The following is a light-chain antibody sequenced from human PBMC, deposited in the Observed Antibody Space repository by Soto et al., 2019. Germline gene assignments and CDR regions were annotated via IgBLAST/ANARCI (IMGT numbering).Light chain of an antibody. J-gene: IGKJ2*01. CDR3: QHSYSTSWT. CDR2: AAS. CDR1: QSISSY. V-gene: IGKV1-39*01. Sequence: DIQMTQSPSSLSASVGDRVTITCRASQSISSYLNWYQQKPGKAPKLLIYAASSLQSGVPSRFSGSGSGTAFTLTIRSLQPEDFATYYCQHSYSTSWTFGQGTKLEIK.